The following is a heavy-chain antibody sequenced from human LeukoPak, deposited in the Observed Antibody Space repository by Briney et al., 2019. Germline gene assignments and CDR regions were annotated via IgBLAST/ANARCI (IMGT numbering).Heavy chain of an antibody. CDR1: GGSISNYY. CDR3: ARFGITVVRGGKYYFDY. V-gene: IGHV4-59*08. D-gene: IGHD3-10*01. CDR2: IYYSGAT. J-gene: IGHJ4*02. Sequence: SETLSLTCTVSGGSISNYYWSWLRQPPGKGLEGIGHIYYSGATNYNPSLKSRITISVDTSKNHFSLMLSSVTAADTAVYYCARFGITVVRGGKYYFDYWGQGTLVTVSS.